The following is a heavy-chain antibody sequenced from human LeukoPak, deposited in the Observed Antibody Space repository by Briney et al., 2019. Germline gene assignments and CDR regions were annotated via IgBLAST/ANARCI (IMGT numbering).Heavy chain of an antibody. CDR1: GFTLSDYY. J-gene: IGHJ4*02. CDR3: AKDRGYSYGYQLFDY. V-gene: IGHV3-33*06. Sequence: GGSLRLSCAASGFTLSDYYMSWIRQAPGKGLEWVAVIWYDGSNKYYADSVKGRFTISRDNSKNTLYLQMNSLRAEDTAVYYCAKDRGYSYGYQLFDYWGQGTLVTVSS. D-gene: IGHD5-18*01. CDR2: IWYDGSNK.